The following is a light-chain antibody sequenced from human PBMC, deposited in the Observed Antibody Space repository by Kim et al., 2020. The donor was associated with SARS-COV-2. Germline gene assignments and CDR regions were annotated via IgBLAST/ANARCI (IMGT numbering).Light chain of an antibody. CDR2: DNN. V-gene: IGLV1-51*01. CDR1: TSNIGNNY. CDR3: ATWDSSLSVVV. J-gene: IGLJ2*01. Sequence: QSVLTQPPSVSAAPGQKVTISCSGSTSNIGNNYVSWYQQLPGAAPKLLIFDNNKRPSGIPDRFSGSKSGTSATLGITGLQTGDEADYYCATWDSSLSVVVFGAGTQLTVL.